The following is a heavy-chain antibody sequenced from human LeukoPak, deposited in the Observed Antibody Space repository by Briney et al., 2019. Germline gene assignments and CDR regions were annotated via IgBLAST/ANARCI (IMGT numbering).Heavy chain of an antibody. Sequence: ASVKVSCKASGYTFTGYYMHWVRQAPGQGLEWMGWINPNSGGPNYAQTSQGRVTMIRDTSISTAYLELTRRRCDDTTVYYCARVLTTVTALYFLGYWGQGTLVTVS. CDR2: INPNSGGP. V-gene: IGHV1-2*02. CDR1: GYTFTGYY. J-gene: IGHJ4*02. CDR3: ARVLTTVTALYFLGY. D-gene: IGHD4-17*01.